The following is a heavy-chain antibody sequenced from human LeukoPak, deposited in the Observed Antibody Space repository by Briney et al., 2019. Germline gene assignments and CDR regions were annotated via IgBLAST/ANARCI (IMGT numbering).Heavy chain of an antibody. CDR2: ISSSGGST. Sequence: GGSLRLSCAASGFTFSSYAMNWVRQAPGKGLEWVSGISSSGGSTSYADSVKRRFTISRDNSKNTLYLQMNSLRAEDTAVYYCANPRDSSTWYTFDYWGQGTLVTVSS. CDR1: GFTFSSYA. CDR3: ANPRDSSTWYTFDY. J-gene: IGHJ4*02. D-gene: IGHD6-13*01. V-gene: IGHV3-23*01.